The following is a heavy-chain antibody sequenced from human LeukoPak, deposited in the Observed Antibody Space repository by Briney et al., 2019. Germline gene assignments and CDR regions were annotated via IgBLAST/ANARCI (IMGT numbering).Heavy chain of an antibody. CDR2: IYPDDSDT. D-gene: IGHD5-24*01. J-gene: IGHJ4*02. CDR1: GYSFTHYW. V-gene: IGHV5-51*01. CDR3: ARTKMSTALTFDY. Sequence: GQSLKISCKSSGYSFTHYWLGWVRQMPGKGLEWMGIIYPDDSDTRYNPSFQGLVTISADKSINTAYLQWGSLKASDTAIYYCARTKMSTALTFDYWGQGTLVTVSS.